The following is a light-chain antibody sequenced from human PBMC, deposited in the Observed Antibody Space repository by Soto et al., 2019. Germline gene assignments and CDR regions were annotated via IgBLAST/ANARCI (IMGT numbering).Light chain of an antibody. CDR1: SSDVGGYNY. J-gene: IGLJ1*01. CDR3: CSSASSDTYV. Sequence: QSVLTQPRSVSGSPGQSVTISCTGTSSDVGGYNYVSWYQQHPNKAPKLMIYDVTKRPSGVPDRFSGSKSGNTASLTISGLQAEDEADYYCCSSASSDTYVFGAGTKVTVL. CDR2: DVT. V-gene: IGLV2-11*01.